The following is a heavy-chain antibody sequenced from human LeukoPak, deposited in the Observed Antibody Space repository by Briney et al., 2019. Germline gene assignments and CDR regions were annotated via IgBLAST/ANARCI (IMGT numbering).Heavy chain of an antibody. CDR2: MNPNSGNT. D-gene: IGHD3-22*01. Sequence: ASVKVSCKVSGDTLTELSMHWVRQAPGKGLEWMGWMNPNSGNTGYAQKFQGRVTMTRNTSISTAYMELSGLRSEDTAVYYCARSPLDSSGYYYEFNWGQGTLVTVSS. V-gene: IGHV1-8*01. CDR1: GDTLTELS. J-gene: IGHJ4*02. CDR3: ARSPLDSSGYYYEFN.